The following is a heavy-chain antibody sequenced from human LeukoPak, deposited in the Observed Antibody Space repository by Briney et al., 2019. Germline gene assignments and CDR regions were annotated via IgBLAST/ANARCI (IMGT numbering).Heavy chain of an antibody. CDR1: GGSIRSYH. D-gene: IGHD2-8*01. CDR3: ARTTSNGSAVY. Sequence: SETLSLTCTVSGGSIRSYHWSWIRQSPGKALEWIAYMNSRGDTKYNPSLKSRVTISMDTPKNKCSLKVSSVTDADTALYFCARTTSNGSAVYWGQGTQVTVSA. V-gene: IGHV4-59*08. CDR2: MNSRGDT. J-gene: IGHJ4*02.